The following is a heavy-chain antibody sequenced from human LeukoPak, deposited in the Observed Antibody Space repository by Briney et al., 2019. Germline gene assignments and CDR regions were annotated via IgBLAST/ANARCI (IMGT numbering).Heavy chain of an antibody. CDR1: SGSISSSSYY. CDR3: ARTYYYDSSGYYYYYYYMDV. Sequence: PSETLSLTCTVSSGSISSSSYYWGWIRQPPGKGLEWIGSISYSGSTYYNPSLKSRVTISVDTSKNQFSLKLSSVTAADTAVYYCARTYYYDSSGYYYYYYYMDVWGKGTTVTVSS. D-gene: IGHD3-22*01. CDR2: ISYSGST. J-gene: IGHJ6*03. V-gene: IGHV4-39*01.